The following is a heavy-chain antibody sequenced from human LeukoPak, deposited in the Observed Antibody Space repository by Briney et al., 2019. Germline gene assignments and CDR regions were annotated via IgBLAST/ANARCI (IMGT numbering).Heavy chain of an antibody. CDR1: GFIVSRKY. V-gene: IGHV3-53*01. D-gene: IGHD5-24*01. J-gene: IGHJ6*02. Sequence: GGSLRLSCAASGFIVSRKYMNWVRQAPGKGLVWVSVIYSGGTTYYADSVKGRLTISRDNSKNTLYLQMNSLRDEDTAVYYCARGMDYYGMDVWGQGTTVTVTS. CDR3: ARGMDYYGMDV. CDR2: IYSGGTT.